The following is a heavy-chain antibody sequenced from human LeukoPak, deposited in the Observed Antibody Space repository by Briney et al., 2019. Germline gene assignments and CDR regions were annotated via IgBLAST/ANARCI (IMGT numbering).Heavy chain of an antibody. Sequence: SQTLSLTCTVSGGSISSGGYYWSWIRQPPGKGLEWVGYIYPSVSTYYNPSLKSRVTISVDRSKNQFSLKLTSVTAADTAVYYCASWDNSGWYPAGFDYWGQGTLVTVSS. CDR2: IYPSVST. D-gene: IGHD6-19*01. CDR3: ASWDNSGWYPAGFDY. V-gene: IGHV4-30-2*01. CDR1: GGSISSGGYY. J-gene: IGHJ4*02.